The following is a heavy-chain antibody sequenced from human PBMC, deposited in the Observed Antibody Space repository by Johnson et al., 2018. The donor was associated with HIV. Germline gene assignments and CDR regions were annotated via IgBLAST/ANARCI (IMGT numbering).Heavy chain of an antibody. CDR2: ISSSGTTI. J-gene: IGHJ3*02. CDR3: ARVSQQQGGVYDAFDI. V-gene: IGHV3-11*04. CDR1: GFTFSDYY. Sequence: QVQLMESGGDLVKPGGSLRLSCAASGFTFSDYYMTWIRQAPGKGLEWVSYISSSGTTIYYADSLKARFTISRDNSKNTLYLQMNCLRAEDTAVYYCARVSQQQGGVYDAFDIWGQGTMVTVSS. D-gene: IGHD6-13*01.